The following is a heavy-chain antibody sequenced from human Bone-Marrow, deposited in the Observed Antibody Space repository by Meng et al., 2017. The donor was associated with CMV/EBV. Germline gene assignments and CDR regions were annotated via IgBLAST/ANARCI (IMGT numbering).Heavy chain of an antibody. V-gene: IGHV3-23*03. CDR3: AKDSRSDFWSGYLFDY. J-gene: IGHJ4*02. Sequence: GGSLRLSCAASGFTFSNYAMSWVRQAPGKGLEWVSIIYSGGSRTYYADSVKGRFTISRDNLKNTLYLQMNSLRAEDTAVYYCAKDSRSDFWSGYLFDYWGQGPLVTVSS. CDR2: IYSGGSRT. CDR1: GFTFSNYA. D-gene: IGHD3-3*01.